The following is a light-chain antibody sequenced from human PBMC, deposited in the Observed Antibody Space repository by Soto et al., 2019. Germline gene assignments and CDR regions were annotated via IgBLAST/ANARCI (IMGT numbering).Light chain of an antibody. V-gene: IGLV3-21*04. CDR1: HVGDKH. Sequence: SYELTQPPSVSVAPGKTASITCGGNHVGDKHVHWYQQKPGQAPGLVMYYDSDRPSGIPERFSGSNSGNTATLTISKVEAGDEADYYCQVWDSSSDLYVFGGGTKLTVL. J-gene: IGLJ1*01. CDR2: YDS. CDR3: QVWDSSSDLYV.